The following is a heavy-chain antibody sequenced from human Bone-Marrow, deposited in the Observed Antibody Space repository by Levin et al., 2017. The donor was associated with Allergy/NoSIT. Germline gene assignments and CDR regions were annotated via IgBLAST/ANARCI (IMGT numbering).Heavy chain of an antibody. CDR2: ISYDGSNK. CDR3: AKGRGKSLLAEYFQH. J-gene: IGHJ1*01. CDR1: GFTFSSYG. Sequence: SCAASGFTFSSYGMHWVRQAPGKGLEWVAVISYDGSNKYYADSVKGRFTISRDNSKNTLYLQMNSLRAEDTAVYYCAKGRGKSLLAEYFQHWGQGTLVTVSS. V-gene: IGHV3-30*18.